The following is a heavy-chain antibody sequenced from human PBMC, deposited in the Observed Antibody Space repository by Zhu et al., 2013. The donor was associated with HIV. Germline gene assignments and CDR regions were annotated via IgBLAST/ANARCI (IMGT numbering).Heavy chain of an antibody. CDR2: MNTLGNT. J-gene: IGHJ2*01. Sequence: VQLVQSGAEVKKPGASVKVSCKASGYTFTNHDINWVRRAAGQGLEWMGWMNTLGNTGSAQTFQGRLTMTRDTSIGTAYMELSGLRSEDTAVYYCARRHSAWYFDLWGHGTLVTVSS. V-gene: IGHV1-8*01. D-gene: IGHD4-4*01. CDR1: GYTFTNHD. CDR3: ARRHSAWYFDL.